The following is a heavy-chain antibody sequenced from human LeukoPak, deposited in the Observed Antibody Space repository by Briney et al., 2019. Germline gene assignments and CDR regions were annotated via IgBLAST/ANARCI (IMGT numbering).Heavy chain of an antibody. CDR3: ARDNSVEDTAWWFDP. D-gene: IGHD4-23*01. CDR2: INPSGGST. CDR1: GYTFTGYY. J-gene: IGHJ5*02. Sequence: ASVKVSCKASGYTFTGYYMHWVRQAPGQGLEWMGIINPSGGSTSYAQKFQGRVTMTRDTSTSTDYMELSRLRSEDTAVYYCARDNSVEDTAWWFDPWGQGTLVTVSS. V-gene: IGHV1-46*01.